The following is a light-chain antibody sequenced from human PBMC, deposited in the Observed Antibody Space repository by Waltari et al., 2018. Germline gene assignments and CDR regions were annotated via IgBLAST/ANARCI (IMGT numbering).Light chain of an antibody. CDR2: DVS. Sequence: QSALTQPPSASGSPGQSVTISCTGTSGDVGSYNYVSWYQQEPGKGPKLIIYDVSKRPSGVADRFSGSKSGNTASLTVSGRQAEDEADYYCCSYAGSSNSVFGGGTKLTVL. CDR3: CSYAGSSNSV. CDR1: SGDVGSYNY. V-gene: IGLV2-8*01. J-gene: IGLJ3*02.